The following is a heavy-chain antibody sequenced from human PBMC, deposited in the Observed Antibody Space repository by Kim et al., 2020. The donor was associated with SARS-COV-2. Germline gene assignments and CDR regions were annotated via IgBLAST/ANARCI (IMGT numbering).Heavy chain of an antibody. V-gene: IGHV4-39*01. J-gene: IGHJ3*02. CDR3: ARLDYYGSGSYYSLAFDI. D-gene: IGHD3-10*01. CDR1: GGSISSSSYY. CDR2: IYYSGST. Sequence: SETLSLTCTVSGGSISSSSYYWGWIRQPPGKGLEWIGSIYYSGSTYYNPSLKSRVTISVDTSKNQFSLKLSSVTAADTAVYYCARLDYYGSGSYYSLAFDIWGQGTMVTVSS.